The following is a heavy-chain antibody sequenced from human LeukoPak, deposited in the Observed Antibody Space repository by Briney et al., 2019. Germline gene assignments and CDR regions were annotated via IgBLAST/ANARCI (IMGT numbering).Heavy chain of an antibody. CDR2: INHSGST. Sequence: SETLSLTCAVYGGSFSGYYWSWIRQPPGKGLEWIGEINHSGSTNYNPSLKSRVTISVDTSKNQFSLKLSSVTAADTAVYYCARVCLWFGEYYFDYWGQGTLVTVFS. D-gene: IGHD3-10*01. CDR1: GGSFSGYY. V-gene: IGHV4-34*01. J-gene: IGHJ4*02. CDR3: ARVCLWFGEYYFDY.